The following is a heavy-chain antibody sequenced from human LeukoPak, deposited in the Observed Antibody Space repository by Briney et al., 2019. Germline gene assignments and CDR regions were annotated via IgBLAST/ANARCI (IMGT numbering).Heavy chain of an antibody. D-gene: IGHD6-19*01. CDR1: GFTFSSYA. CDR2: ISSNGGST. V-gene: IGHV3-64*01. CDR3: ARDSIAVAGTTDY. Sequence: SGGSLRLSCAASGFTFSSYAMHWVRQAPGKGLEYVSAISSNGGSTYYANSVKGRFTISRDNSKNTLYVQMGSLRAEDMAVYYCARDSIAVAGTTDYWGQGTLVTVSS. J-gene: IGHJ4*02.